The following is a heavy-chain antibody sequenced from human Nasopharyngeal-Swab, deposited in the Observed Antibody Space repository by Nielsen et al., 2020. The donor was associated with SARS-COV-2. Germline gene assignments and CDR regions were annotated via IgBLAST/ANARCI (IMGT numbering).Heavy chain of an antibody. V-gene: IGHV1-46*01. CDR3: AKSSHYGSEYYYYYYMDV. D-gene: IGHD3-10*01. CDR2: INPSGGST. Sequence: ASVKVSCKASGYTFTSYYMHWVRQAPGQGLEWMGIINPSGGSTSYAQKFQGRVTMTRDTSTSTVYMELSSLRSEDTAVYYCAKSSHYGSEYYYYYYMDVWGKGTTITVSS. J-gene: IGHJ6*03. CDR1: GYTFTSYY.